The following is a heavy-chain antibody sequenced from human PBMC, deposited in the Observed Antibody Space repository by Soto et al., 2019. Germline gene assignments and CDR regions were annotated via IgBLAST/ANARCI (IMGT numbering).Heavy chain of an antibody. CDR2: LYYSGST. V-gene: IGHV4-39*01. CDR1: GGSISSSSYY. CDR3: AVQTEGGYCSSSSCYKGYYFDY. J-gene: IGHJ4*03. D-gene: IGHD2-2*02. Sequence: PSETLSLTCTVSGGSISSSSYYWGWIRQPPGKGLEWIGSLYYSGSTYYNPSLKSRVTISVDTSKNQFSLKLSSVTAADTAVYYCAVQTEGGYCSSSSCYKGYYFDYWGQGTTVTVSS.